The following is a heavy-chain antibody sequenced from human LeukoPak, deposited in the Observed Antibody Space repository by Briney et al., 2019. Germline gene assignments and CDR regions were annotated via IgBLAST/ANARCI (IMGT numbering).Heavy chain of an antibody. CDR1: GFTFNTFA. CDR2: ISSSGSTI. J-gene: IGHJ2*01. Sequence: GGSLRLSCAASGFTFNTFAMNWVRQAPGKGLEWVSYISSSGSTIYYADSVKGRFTISRDNAKSSLYLQMSSLRVEDTAVYYCARPRTAWSSHWYFEVWGRGTLVTVSS. CDR3: ARPRTAWSSHWYFEV. V-gene: IGHV3-48*04. D-gene: IGHD1-1*01.